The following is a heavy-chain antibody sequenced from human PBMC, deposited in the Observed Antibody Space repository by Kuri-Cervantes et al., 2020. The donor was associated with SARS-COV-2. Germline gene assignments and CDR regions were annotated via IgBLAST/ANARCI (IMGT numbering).Heavy chain of an antibody. V-gene: IGHV3-33*08. J-gene: IGHJ6*03. CDR1: GFTFSNYV. CDR2: IWYDGENE. Sequence: GESLKISCVASGFTFSNYVIHWVRQAPGKGLEWVAVIWYDGENEYYAGSVKGRFTISRDNSKNTVSLHMNSLRAEDTAMYYCAREAANYYYMDVWGKGTTVTVSS. CDR3: AREAANYYYMDV.